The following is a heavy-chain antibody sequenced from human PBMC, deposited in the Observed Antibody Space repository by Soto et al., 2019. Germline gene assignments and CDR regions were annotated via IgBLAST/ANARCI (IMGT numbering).Heavy chain of an antibody. D-gene: IGHD6-19*01. CDR3: AKNGQWLATPPEA. CDR1: GFSFGTFV. J-gene: IGHJ4*02. Sequence: LRLSCAASGFSFGTFVMTWFRQAPGGGLEWVASITDSGYTASYAETVEGRFTVSRDNSKNKLHLQMNDLRAEDTATYYCAKNGQWLATPPEAWGQGTLVTVSS. V-gene: IGHV3-23*01. CDR2: ITDSGYTA.